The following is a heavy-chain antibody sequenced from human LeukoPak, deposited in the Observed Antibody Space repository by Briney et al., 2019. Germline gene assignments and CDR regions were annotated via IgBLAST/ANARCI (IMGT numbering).Heavy chain of an antibody. V-gene: IGHV4-59*08. J-gene: IGHJ4*02. CDR1: GGSISSYY. CDR2: IYYSGST. CDR3: ARHRGYYYDSSGYYYFDY. D-gene: IGHD3-22*01. Sequence: SETLSLTCTVSGGSISSYYWSWIRQPPGKGLEWIGYIYYSGSTNYNPSLKSRVTISVDTSKNQFSLKLSSVIAADTAVYYCARHRGYYYDSSGYYYFDYWGQGTLVTVSS.